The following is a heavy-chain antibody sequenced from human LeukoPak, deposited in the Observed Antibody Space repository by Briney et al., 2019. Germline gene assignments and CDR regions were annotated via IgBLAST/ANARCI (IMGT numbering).Heavy chain of an antibody. D-gene: IGHD3-10*01. CDR3: ARGKGTAIWFGELYLDY. V-gene: IGHV1-2*02. CDR1: GYTFTGYY. Sequence: ASVTVSCKASGYTFTGYYMHWVRQAPGQGLEWMGWINPNSGGTNYAQKFQGRVTMTRDTSISTAYMELSRLRSDDTAVYYCARGKGTAIWFGELYLDYWGQGTLVTVSS. CDR2: INPNSGGT. J-gene: IGHJ4*02.